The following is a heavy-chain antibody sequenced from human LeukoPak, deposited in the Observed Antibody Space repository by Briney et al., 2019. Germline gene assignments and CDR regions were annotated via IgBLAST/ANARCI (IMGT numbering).Heavy chain of an antibody. D-gene: IGHD3-10*01. J-gene: IGHJ6*02. CDR3: ASAPKYYGSGSYSYYYYGMDV. CDR2: MNPNSGNT. CDR1: GYTFTSYD. V-gene: IGHV1-8*01. Sequence: ASVKVSCKASGYTFTSYDINWVRQATGQGLEWMGWMNPNSGNTGYAQKFQGRVTMTRNTSIGTAYMELSSLRSEDTAVYYCASAPKYYGSGSYSYYYYGMDVWGQGTTVTVSS.